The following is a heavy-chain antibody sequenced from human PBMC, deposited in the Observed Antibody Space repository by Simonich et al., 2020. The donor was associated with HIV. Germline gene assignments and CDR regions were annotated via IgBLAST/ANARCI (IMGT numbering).Heavy chain of an antibody. D-gene: IGHD6-19*01. CDR1: GFTFSGSA. CDR2: IRSRANRYAT. CDR3: NKGDYNSGWNGVDV. J-gene: IGHJ6*02. V-gene: IGHV3-73*02. Sequence: EYGGGLFQPGGSLKLSCAASGFTFSGSAMHWVRKASGKGLEWVGRIRSRANRYATEYAASVKGRFTISRDDSKNTAYLQMNSLKTEDAAVYYCNKGDYNSGWNGVDVWGQGTTVTVSS.